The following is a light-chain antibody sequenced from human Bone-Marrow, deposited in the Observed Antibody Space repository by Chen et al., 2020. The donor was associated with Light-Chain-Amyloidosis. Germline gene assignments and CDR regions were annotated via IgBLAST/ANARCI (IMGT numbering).Light chain of an antibody. V-gene: IGLV2-14*03. J-gene: IGLJ2*01. CDR3: SSYTTTSAPLI. CDR1: SSDIGGYNY. Sequence: QSALTQPASVSGSPGQSITISCTGTSSDIGGYNYVFWYQQHPGRAPKLMIYDVTNRPSGVSNRFSGSKSGNTASLPISGLQADDEADYYCSSYTTTSAPLIFGGGTKLTVL. CDR2: DVT.